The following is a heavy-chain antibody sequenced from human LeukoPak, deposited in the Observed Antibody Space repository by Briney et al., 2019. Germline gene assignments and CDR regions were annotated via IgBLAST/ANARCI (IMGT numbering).Heavy chain of an antibody. CDR2: IYSGGST. D-gene: IGHD3-10*01. J-gene: IGHJ4*02. CDR3: ARNRYGSGSHPGDY. CDR1: GFTVSSNY. V-gene: IGHV3-53*05. Sequence: GSLRLSCAASGFTVSSNYMSWVRQAPGKGLEWVSVIYSGGSTYYADSVKGRFTISRDNSKNTLYLQMNSLRAEDTAVYYCARNRYGSGSHPGDYWGQGTLVTVSS.